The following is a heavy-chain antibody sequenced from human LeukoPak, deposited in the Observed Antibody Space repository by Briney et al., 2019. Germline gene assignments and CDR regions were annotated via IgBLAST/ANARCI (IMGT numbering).Heavy chain of an antibody. J-gene: IGHJ4*02. Sequence: GGSLRLSCAASGFTFRDFWMTWVRQAPGKGLEWVANIKHDGSEKYYVNSVKGRFSISRDNAKKSLYLQMNSLRAEDTAVYYCARALSHCLDYWGQGTLVTVSS. CDR2: IKHDGSEK. CDR3: ARALSHCLDY. D-gene: IGHD3-16*01. V-gene: IGHV3-7*01. CDR1: GFTFRDFW.